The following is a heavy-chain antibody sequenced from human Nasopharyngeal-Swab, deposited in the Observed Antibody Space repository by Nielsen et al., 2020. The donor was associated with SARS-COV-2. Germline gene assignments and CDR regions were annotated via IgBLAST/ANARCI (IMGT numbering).Heavy chain of an antibody. CDR2: IKSKTDSGTT. J-gene: IGHJ5*02. Sequence: WVGRCPWTGLPLDGLIKSKTDSGTTDYAAPVKGRFTISRDDSKSIAYLQMNSLKTEDTAVYYCTSPGYCSSTSCYPDNWFDPWGQGTLVTVSS. V-gene: IGHV3-15*01. CDR3: TSPGYCSSTSCYPDNWFDP. D-gene: IGHD2-2*03.